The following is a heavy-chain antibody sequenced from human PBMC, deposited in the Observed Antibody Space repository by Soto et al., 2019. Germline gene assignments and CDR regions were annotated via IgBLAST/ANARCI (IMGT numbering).Heavy chain of an antibody. V-gene: IGHV1-18*01. CDR3: ARASRLWSGYLIDF. J-gene: IGHJ4*02. CDR1: GYSFSNYG. CDR2: VSAYNGNT. Sequence: QVQLVQSGIQVRRPGASVTVSCKASGYSFSNYGISWVRQAPGQGLEWMGWVSAYNGNTKYVQKYQDRVTMSTATSTTTAYMELKSLRSDDTAVHYCARASRLWSGYLIDFWGPGTLVTVSS. D-gene: IGHD3-3*01.